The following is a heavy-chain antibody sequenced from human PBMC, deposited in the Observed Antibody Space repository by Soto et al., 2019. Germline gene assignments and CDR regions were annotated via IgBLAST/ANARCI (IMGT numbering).Heavy chain of an antibody. J-gene: IGHJ4*02. CDR1: GFTFSSYA. V-gene: IGHV3-23*01. Sequence: EVQLLESGGGLVQPGGSLRLSCAASGFTFSSYAMSWVRQAPGKGLEWVSAISGSGGSTYYADSVKGRFTISRDNSKNTLYLQMNSLRAEDTAVYYCAIDSAPEEWLGPYYFDYWGQGTLVTVSS. D-gene: IGHD6-19*01. CDR2: ISGSGGST. CDR3: AIDSAPEEWLGPYYFDY.